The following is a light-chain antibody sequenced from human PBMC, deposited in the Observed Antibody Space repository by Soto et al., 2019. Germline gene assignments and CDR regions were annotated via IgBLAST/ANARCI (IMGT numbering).Light chain of an antibody. V-gene: IGLV1-51*01. CDR3: ATWDYSLTGEV. CDR1: SSNIGNNY. J-gene: IGLJ2*01. Sequence: QSVSTQPPSVSAAPGQTVTISCSGSSSNIGNNYVSWYQQLPGTAPKLLIYDNNKRPSGIPDRFSGSKSGTSGTLDITGLQTGDEADYYCATWDYSLTGEVFGGGTKPTVL. CDR2: DNN.